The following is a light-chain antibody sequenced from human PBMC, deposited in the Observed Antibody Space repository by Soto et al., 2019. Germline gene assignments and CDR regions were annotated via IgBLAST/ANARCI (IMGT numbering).Light chain of an antibody. J-gene: IGKJ1*01. CDR1: QSVSSTY. CDR2: GAS. V-gene: IGKV3-20*01. Sequence: EIVLTQSPGTLSLPPGERATLSCRASQSVSSTYLAWYQQKPGQAPRLVIYGASTRATGIPDRFSGSGSGTDFTVTISRLEPEDFAVYYCQQFGSSPWTFGQGTKVEIK. CDR3: QQFGSSPWT.